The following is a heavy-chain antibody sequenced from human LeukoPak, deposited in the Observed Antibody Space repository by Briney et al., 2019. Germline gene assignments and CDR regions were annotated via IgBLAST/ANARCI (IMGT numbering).Heavy chain of an antibody. D-gene: IGHD3-3*01. CDR3: ARSSLFGEVTGYFDY. CDR2: IIPIFGTA. Sequence: SVKVSCKASGGTFSSYAISRVRQAPGQGLEWMGRIIPIFGTANYAQKFQGRVTITTDESTSTAYMELSSLRSEDTAVYYCARSSLFGEVTGYFDYWGQGTLVTVSS. CDR1: GGTFSSYA. V-gene: IGHV1-69*05. J-gene: IGHJ4*02.